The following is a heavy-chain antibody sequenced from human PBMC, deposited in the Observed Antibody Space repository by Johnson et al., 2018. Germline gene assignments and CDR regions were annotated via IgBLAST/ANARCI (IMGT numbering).Heavy chain of an antibody. Sequence: EVQLVESGGGLVQPGGSLRLSCAASGFTVSNKYMSWVRQAPGKGLEWVSVIYSGGSTYYADSVKGRSTISRDNAKNPLYLPMNSLRAEDTAVYYCARPWELRVADAFDIWGQVTMVTVSS. J-gene: IGHJ3*02. CDR1: GFTVSNKY. V-gene: IGHV3-66*04. CDR2: IYSGGST. D-gene: IGHD1-26*01. CDR3: ARPWELRVADAFDI.